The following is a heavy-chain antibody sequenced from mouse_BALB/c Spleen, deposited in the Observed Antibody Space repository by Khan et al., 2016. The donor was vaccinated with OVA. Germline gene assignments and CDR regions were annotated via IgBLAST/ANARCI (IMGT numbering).Heavy chain of an antibody. J-gene: IGHJ3*01. CDR3: TRSGYGSFAY. CDR2: INPNNGGT. Sequence: QQSGAELVKPGASVKLSCKASGYTFSSYYMYWVKQRPGQGLEWIGEINPNNGGTNFNEKFKSKPALTVDKSSTTAYMQLSSLTSEDSAVYYCTRSGYGSFAYWGQGTLVTVST. V-gene: IGHV1S81*02. CDR1: GYTFSSYY. D-gene: IGHD2-2*01.